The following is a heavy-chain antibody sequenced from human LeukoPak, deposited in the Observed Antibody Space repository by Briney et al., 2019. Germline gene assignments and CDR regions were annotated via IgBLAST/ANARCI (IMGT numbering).Heavy chain of an antibody. D-gene: IGHD3-10*01. CDR1: GFTFSNYW. CDR2: IKLDGSEK. J-gene: IGHJ4*02. V-gene: IGHV3-7*01. Sequence: GGSLRLSCAASGFTFSNYWMSWVRQAPGKGLEWVANIKLDGSEKNYVDSVKGRFTISRDNAKNSLYLQMNSLRAEDTAVYYCAKDYGSGTHRYYFDYWGQGTLVTVSS. CDR3: AKDYGSGTHRYYFDY.